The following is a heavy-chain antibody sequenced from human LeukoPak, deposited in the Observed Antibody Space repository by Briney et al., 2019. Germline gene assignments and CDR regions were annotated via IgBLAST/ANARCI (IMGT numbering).Heavy chain of an antibody. J-gene: IGHJ6*03. D-gene: IGHD2-2*01. V-gene: IGHV4-30-4*07. CDR3: ARSPRYCSSTSCYYYYYMDV. Sequence: SETLSLTCAVSGGSISSGAYSWSWIRQPPRKGLEWIGYVYYSGGTYYNPSLKSRVTISVDTSKNQFSLKLSSVTAADTAVYYCARSPRYCSSTSCYYYYYMDVWGKGTTVTVSS. CDR1: GGSISSGAYS. CDR2: VYYSGGT.